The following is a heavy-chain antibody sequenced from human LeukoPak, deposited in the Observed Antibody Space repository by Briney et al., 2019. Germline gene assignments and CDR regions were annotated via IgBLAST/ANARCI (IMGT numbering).Heavy chain of an antibody. V-gene: IGHV4-31*03. Sequence: SETLSFTCTVSGGSISSGGYYWNWIRQHPGKGLEWIGYIYYSGTIYYNPSLKSRVIILVDTSKNQFSLKLSSVTAADTAVYFCAASGDNNWFDPWGQGTLVTVSS. CDR3: AASGDNNWFDP. CDR1: GGSISSGGYY. CDR2: IYYSGTI. D-gene: IGHD5-12*01. J-gene: IGHJ5*02.